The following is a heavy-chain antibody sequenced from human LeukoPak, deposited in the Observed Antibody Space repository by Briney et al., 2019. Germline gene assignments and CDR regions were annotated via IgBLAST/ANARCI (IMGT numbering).Heavy chain of an antibody. CDR3: VREQYYRDYYGMDV. D-gene: IGHD2/OR15-2a*01. J-gene: IGHJ6*02. V-gene: IGHV3-74*01. CDR1: GFTFSSNL. CDR2: INSDGRST. Sequence: PGGSLRLSCAASGFTFSSNLMHWVRQGPGKGLVWVSHINSDGRSTRYADSVKGRFTISRDNAKNTLYLQMNSLRAEDTAVYYCVREQYYRDYYGMDVWGQGTTVTVSS.